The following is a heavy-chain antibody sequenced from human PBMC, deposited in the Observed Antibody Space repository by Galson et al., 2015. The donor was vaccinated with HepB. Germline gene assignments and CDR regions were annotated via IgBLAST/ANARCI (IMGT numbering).Heavy chain of an antibody. CDR1: GFTFSSYA. CDR2: ISYDGSNK. J-gene: IGHJ4*02. D-gene: IGHD3-22*01. Sequence: SLRLSCAASGFTFSSYAMHWVRQAPGKGLEWVAVISYDGSNKYYADSVKGRFTISRDNSKNTLYLQMNSLRAEDTAVYYCARVSVGYDSSGDSDYWGQGTLVTVSS. CDR3: ARVSVGYDSSGDSDY. V-gene: IGHV3-30*04.